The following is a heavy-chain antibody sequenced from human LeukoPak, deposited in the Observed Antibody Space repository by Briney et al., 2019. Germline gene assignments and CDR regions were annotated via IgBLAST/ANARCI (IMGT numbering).Heavy chain of an antibody. Sequence: ASVKVSCKVSGYTLTELSMHWVRQAPGKGLEWMGGFDPEDGETIYAQKFQGRVTMTEDTSTDTAYMELSSLRSEDTAVYYCATGYPGAPNPGYWGQGTLVTVSS. CDR3: ATGYPGAPNPGY. CDR1: GYTLTELS. D-gene: IGHD2-2*02. V-gene: IGHV1-24*01. J-gene: IGHJ4*02. CDR2: FDPEDGET.